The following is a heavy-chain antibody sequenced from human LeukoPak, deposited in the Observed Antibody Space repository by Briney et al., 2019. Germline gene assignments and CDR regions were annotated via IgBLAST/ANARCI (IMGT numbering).Heavy chain of an antibody. CDR3: TRETQWLPSYYFDY. Sequence: GGSLRLSCTASGFTFGDYAMSWFRQAPGKGLEWVGFIRSKAYGGTTECAASVKGRFTISRDDSKSIAYLQMNSLKTEDTAVYYCTRETQWLPSYYFDYWGQGTLVTVSS. D-gene: IGHD6-19*01. V-gene: IGHV3-49*03. CDR2: IRSKAYGGTT. CDR1: GFTFGDYA. J-gene: IGHJ4*02.